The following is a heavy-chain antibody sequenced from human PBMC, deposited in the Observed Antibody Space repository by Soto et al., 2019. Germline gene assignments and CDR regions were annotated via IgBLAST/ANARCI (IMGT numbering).Heavy chain of an antibody. Sequence: LRLSCAASGFTFSSYWMHWVRQAPGKGLVWVSRINSDGSSTSYADSVKGRFTISRDNAKNTLYLQMNSLRAEDTAVYYCARDLERCRHYYYCGMGVWGQGTTVTVPS. J-gene: IGHJ6*01. V-gene: IGHV3-74*01. CDR1: GFTFSSYW. CDR2: INSDGSST. D-gene: IGHD1-1*01. CDR3: ARDLERCRHYYYCGMGV.